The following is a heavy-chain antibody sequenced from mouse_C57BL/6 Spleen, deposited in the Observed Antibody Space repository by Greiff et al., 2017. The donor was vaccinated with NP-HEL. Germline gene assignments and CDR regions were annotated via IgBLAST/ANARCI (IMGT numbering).Heavy chain of an antibody. CDR3: AREGNYYGSSYGYFDV. V-gene: IGHV5-16*01. CDR2: INYDGSST. Sequence: EVKLMESEGGLVQPGSSMKLSCTASGFTFSDYYMAWVRQVPEKGLEWVANINYDGSSTYYLDSLKSRFIISSDNAKNILYLQMSSLKSEETATYYCAREGNYYGSSYGYFDVWGTGTTVTVSS. D-gene: IGHD1-1*01. CDR1: GFTFSDYY. J-gene: IGHJ1*03.